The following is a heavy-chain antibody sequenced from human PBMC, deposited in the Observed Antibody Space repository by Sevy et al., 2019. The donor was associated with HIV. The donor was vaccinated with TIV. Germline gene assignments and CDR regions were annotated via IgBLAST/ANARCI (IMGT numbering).Heavy chain of an antibody. Sequence: GGSLRLSCAASGFTFSNYAMNWVRQAPGKGLEWVSTIFRSGGVTYYADSVKGRCTISRDNFKNTLNLQMNSLRVEDTAAYYCARARAYYYDNSGYSFDYWGQGTLVTVSS. J-gene: IGHJ4*02. CDR3: ARARAYYYDNSGYSFDY. CDR1: GFTFSNYA. CDR2: IFRSGGVT. D-gene: IGHD3-22*01. V-gene: IGHV3-23*01.